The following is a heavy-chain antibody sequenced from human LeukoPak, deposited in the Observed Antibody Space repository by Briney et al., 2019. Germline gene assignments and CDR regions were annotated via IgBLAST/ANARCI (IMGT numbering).Heavy chain of an antibody. CDR3: ARVTLSLGPFDY. V-gene: IGHV4-59*11. CDR2: IYYSGST. CDR1: GASINSHY. J-gene: IGHJ4*02. Sequence: SETLSLTCTVSGASINSHYWSWIRQPPGKGLEWIAYIYYSGSTSYNPSFKSRVTMSVDTSKNQFSLRLKSVTAADTAVYYCARVTLSLGPFDYWGQGTLATVSS. D-gene: IGHD2/OR15-2a*01.